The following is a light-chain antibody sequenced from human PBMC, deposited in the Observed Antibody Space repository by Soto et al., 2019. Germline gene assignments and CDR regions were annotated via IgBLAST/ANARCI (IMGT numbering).Light chain of an antibody. CDR3: QQSETYWT. J-gene: IGKJ1*01. CDR2: KAS. Sequence: DIQMTQSPSTLSASVGDRVTITCRASQSISTWLAWYQQKPGKAPKLLIYKASSLESGVPSRFSGSGSGTEFTLTISSLQPDDYATYYCQQSETYWTFGQGTKVAIK. V-gene: IGKV1-5*03. CDR1: QSISTW.